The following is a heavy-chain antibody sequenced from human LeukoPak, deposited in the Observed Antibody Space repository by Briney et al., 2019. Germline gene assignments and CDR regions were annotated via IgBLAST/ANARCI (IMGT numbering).Heavy chain of an antibody. J-gene: IGHJ6*02. CDR3: ARIAVAVEYYYYTMDV. V-gene: IGHV3-33*01. CDR2: IWYDGSNK. D-gene: IGHD6-19*01. CDR1: GFSFSSYG. Sequence: GGSLRLSCAASGFSFSSYGMHWVRQAPGKGLEWVAAIWYDGSNKFYANSVKGRFTISRDNSKNTLYLQMNILRAEDTAVYFCARIAVAVEYYYYTMDVWGQGTPVNVS.